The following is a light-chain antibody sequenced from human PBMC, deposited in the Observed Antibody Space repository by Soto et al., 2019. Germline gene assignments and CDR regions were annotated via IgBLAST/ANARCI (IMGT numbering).Light chain of an antibody. CDR2: LNSDGSH. Sequence: QPALTQSPSASASLGASVKLTCTLSSGHSSYAIAWHQQQPEKGPRYLMKLNSDGSHSKGDGIPDRFSGSSSGAERYLTISSLQSEDEADYYCQTWGSGTVVFGGGTKLTV. CDR1: SGHSSYA. J-gene: IGLJ2*01. V-gene: IGLV4-69*01. CDR3: QTWGSGTVV.